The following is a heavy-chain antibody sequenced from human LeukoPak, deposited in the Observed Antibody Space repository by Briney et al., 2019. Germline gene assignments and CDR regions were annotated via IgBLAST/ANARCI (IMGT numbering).Heavy chain of an antibody. Sequence: GGSLRLSCAASGFTFSSYAMPWVRQAPGKGLEWVAVISYDGSNKYYADSVKGRFTISRDNSKNTLYLQMNSLRAEDTAVYYCARAKAGVATTGVNYWGQGTLVTVSS. V-gene: IGHV3-30-3*01. CDR3: ARAKAGVATTGVNY. CDR1: GFTFSSYA. CDR2: ISYDGSNK. J-gene: IGHJ4*02. D-gene: IGHD5-12*01.